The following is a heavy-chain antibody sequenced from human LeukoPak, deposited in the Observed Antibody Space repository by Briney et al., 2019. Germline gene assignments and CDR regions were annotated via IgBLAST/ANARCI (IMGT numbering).Heavy chain of an antibody. J-gene: IGHJ6*02. V-gene: IGHV3-21*01. CDR2: ISSSTSYI. Sequence: GGSLRLSCAASGFTFSSYSMNWVSQAPGKGLEWVSSISSSTSYIYYADSVNGRFTISRDNAKNSLYLQMNSLRAEDTAVYYCARAEGDYLNYYGMDVWGQGTTVTVSS. D-gene: IGHD4-17*01. CDR3: ARAEGDYLNYYGMDV. CDR1: GFTFSSYS.